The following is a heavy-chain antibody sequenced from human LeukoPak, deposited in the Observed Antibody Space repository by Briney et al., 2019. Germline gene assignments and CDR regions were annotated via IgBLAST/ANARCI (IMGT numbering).Heavy chain of an antibody. D-gene: IGHD6-19*01. J-gene: IGHJ5*02. Sequence: ASETLSLTCTVSGGSISSYYWGWIRQPPGKGLEWIGSIYYSGSTYYNPSLKSRVTISVDTSKNQFSLKLSSVTAADTAVYYCARQSSGWLDNWFDPWGQGTLVTVSS. CDR1: GGSISSYY. CDR2: IYYSGST. V-gene: IGHV4-39*01. CDR3: ARQSSGWLDNWFDP.